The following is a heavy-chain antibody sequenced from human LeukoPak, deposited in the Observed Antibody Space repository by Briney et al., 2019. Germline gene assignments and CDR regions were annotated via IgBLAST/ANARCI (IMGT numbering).Heavy chain of an antibody. CDR2: ISSSSSYI. Sequence: GGSLRLSCAASGFTFSSYSVNWVRQAPGKGLEWVSSISSSSSYIYYADSVKGRFTISRDNAKNSLYLQMNSLRAEDTAVYYCARGGYSSGWYPPDYWGQGTLVTVSS. CDR1: GFTFSSYS. V-gene: IGHV3-21*01. CDR3: ARGGYSSGWYPPDY. J-gene: IGHJ4*02. D-gene: IGHD6-19*01.